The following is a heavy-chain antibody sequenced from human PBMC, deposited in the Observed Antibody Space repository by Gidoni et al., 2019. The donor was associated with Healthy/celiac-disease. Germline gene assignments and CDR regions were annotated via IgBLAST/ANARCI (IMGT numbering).Heavy chain of an antibody. D-gene: IGHD6-19*01. CDR3: ARGIAVAGIRH. J-gene: IGHJ4*02. V-gene: IGHV3-33*01. Sequence: QVKLVESGGGVVQPGRSLRLSCAASGFTFSSYGMHWVRQAPGKGLEWVAVIWYDGSNKYYADSVKGRFTISRDNSKNTLYLQMNSLRAEDTAVYYCARGIAVAGIRHWGQGTLVTVSS. CDR2: IWYDGSNK. CDR1: GFTFSSYG.